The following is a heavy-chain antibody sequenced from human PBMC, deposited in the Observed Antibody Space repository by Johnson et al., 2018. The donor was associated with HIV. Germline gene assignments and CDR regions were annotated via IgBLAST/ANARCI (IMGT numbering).Heavy chain of an antibody. V-gene: IGHV3-53*01. D-gene: IGHD3-10*01. Sequence: MHWVRQAPGKGLEWVSVFYSGGFTYYADSVKGRFTISRDNSKNSLYLQLTSLRDDDTAVYYCAKTMAQGEYAFDVWGQGTLVTVSS. J-gene: IGHJ3*01. CDR2: FYSGGFT. CDR3: AKTMAQGEYAFDV.